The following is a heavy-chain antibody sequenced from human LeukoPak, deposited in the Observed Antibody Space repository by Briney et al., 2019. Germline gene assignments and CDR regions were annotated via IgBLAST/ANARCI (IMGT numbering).Heavy chain of an antibody. J-gene: IGHJ5*02. D-gene: IGHD3-22*01. V-gene: IGHV4-39*01. Sequence: SETLSLTCTVSGGSISTSNYFWTWIRQPPGKGLEWIGPLSYSGDTYYNPSLTSRVTISVDTSKNQFSLKLSSVTAADTAVYYCARYHYYDTKWFDPWGQGTLVTVSS. CDR3: ARYHYYDTKWFDP. CDR2: LSYSGDT. CDR1: GGSISTSNYF.